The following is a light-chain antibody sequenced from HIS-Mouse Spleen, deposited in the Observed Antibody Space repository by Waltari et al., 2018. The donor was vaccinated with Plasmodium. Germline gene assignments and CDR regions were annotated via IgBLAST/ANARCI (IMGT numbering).Light chain of an antibody. J-gene: IGKJ2*01. CDR1: QSVSSSY. V-gene: IGKV3-20*01. Sequence: IVLTQSPGTLSLSSRERATLSCRASQSVSSSYLAWYQQKPGQAPRLLIYGASSRATGIPDRFSGSGSGTDFTLTISRLEPEDFAVYYCQQYGSSPPYTFGQGTKLEIK. CDR2: GAS. CDR3: QQYGSSPPYT.